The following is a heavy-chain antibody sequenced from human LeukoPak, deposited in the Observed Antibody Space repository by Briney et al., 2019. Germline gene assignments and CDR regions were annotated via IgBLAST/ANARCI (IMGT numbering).Heavy chain of an antibody. J-gene: IGHJ4*02. CDR3: ARMAYCGSDCYYYFDY. V-gene: IGHV4-59*01. D-gene: IGHD2-21*02. Sequence: TSETLSLTCTISGGSISSYYWSWIRQPPGKGLEWIGYIYYSGRTSYNPFLKSRVTITADTSKNQFSLRLNSVTAADAAVYYCARMAYCGSDCYYYFDYWGQGTLVTVSS. CDR2: IYYSGRT. CDR1: GGSISSYY.